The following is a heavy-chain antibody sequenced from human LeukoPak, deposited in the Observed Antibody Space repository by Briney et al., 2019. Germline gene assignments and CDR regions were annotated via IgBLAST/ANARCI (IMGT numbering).Heavy chain of an antibody. CDR1: GYTFTDYY. D-gene: IGHD3-3*01. Sequence: ASVKVSCKASGYTFTDYYMHWVQQAPGKGLEWMGRVDTEDGETISAEKFQGRVTMTADTSTDTAYMELSSLRSEDTAVYYCATLKRRFWNGYYNDYYYYMDVWGKGTTVTVSS. CDR2: VDTEDGET. CDR3: ATLKRRFWNGYYNDYYYYMDV. J-gene: IGHJ6*03. V-gene: IGHV1-69-2*01.